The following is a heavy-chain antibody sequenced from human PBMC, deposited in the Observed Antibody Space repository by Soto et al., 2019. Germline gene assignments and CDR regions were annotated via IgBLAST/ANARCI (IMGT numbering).Heavy chain of an antibody. CDR2: IYSGGST. CDR3: ARASPNYYDSSGYLYYFEY. J-gene: IGHJ4*02. V-gene: IGHV3-66*01. D-gene: IGHD3-22*01. Sequence: GGSLRLSCAASGFTVSSNYMSWVRQAPGKGLEWVSVIYSGGSTYYADSVKGRFTISRDNSKNTLYLQMNSLRAEDTAVYYCARASPNYYDSSGYLYYFEYWGQGTLVTVSS. CDR1: GFTVSSNY.